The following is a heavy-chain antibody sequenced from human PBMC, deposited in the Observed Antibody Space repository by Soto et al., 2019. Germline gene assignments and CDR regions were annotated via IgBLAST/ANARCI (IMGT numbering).Heavy chain of an antibody. Sequence: EVQLLESGGGFVQPGGSLRLSCAASGFTFTNYALSWVRQAPGKGLEWVSTIGGGSGSTSYADSVKGRFSISRENSKNTLYLQMSSVRAEDTGLYYCATRMYSTSWYYFVSWGQGTLVTVSS. CDR1: GFTFTNYA. J-gene: IGHJ4*02. D-gene: IGHD6-13*01. CDR2: IGGGSGST. V-gene: IGHV3-23*01. CDR3: ATRMYSTSWYYFVS.